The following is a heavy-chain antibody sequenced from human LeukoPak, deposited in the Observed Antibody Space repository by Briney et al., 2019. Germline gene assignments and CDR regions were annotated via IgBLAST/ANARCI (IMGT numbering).Heavy chain of an antibody. J-gene: IGHJ3*02. CDR3: ARSPGYCSSTSCVAFDI. D-gene: IGHD2-2*01. CDR1: GYSISSGYY. CDR2: IYHSGST. Sequence: SETLSLTCTVSGYSISSGYYWGWIRQPPGKGLEWIGSIYHSGSTYYNPSLKSRVTISVDRSKNQFSLKLSSVTAADTAVYYCARSPGYCSSTSCVAFDIWGQGTMVTVSS. V-gene: IGHV4-38-2*02.